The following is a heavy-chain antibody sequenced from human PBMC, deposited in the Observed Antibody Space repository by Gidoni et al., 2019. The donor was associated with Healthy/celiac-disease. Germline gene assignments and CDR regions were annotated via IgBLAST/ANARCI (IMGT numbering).Heavy chain of an antibody. Sequence: QVQLQESGPGLVKPSQTLSLTCTVSGGSISSGGYYWSWIRQHPGKGLEWIGYIYYSGSTYYNPSLKSRVTISVDTSKNQFSLKLSSVTAADTAVYYCARGPSLLWFGESHNYFDYWGQGTLVTVSS. CDR3: ARGPSLLWFGESHNYFDY. V-gene: IGHV4-31*03. CDR2: IYYSGST. D-gene: IGHD3-10*01. CDR1: GGSISSGGYY. J-gene: IGHJ4*02.